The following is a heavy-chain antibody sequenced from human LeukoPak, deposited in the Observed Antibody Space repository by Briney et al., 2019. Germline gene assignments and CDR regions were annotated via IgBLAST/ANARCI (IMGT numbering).Heavy chain of an antibody. V-gene: IGHV4-61*05. CDR1: GGSINSSSYY. D-gene: IGHD6-13*01. J-gene: IGHJ5*02. CDR2: IYYSGST. Sequence: SETLSLTCSVSGGSINSSSYYWSWIRQPPGKGLEWIGYIYYSGSTNYNPSLKSRVTISVDTSKNQFSLKLSSVTAADTAVYYCARILYSISSKFDPWGQGTLVTVSS. CDR3: ARILYSISSKFDP.